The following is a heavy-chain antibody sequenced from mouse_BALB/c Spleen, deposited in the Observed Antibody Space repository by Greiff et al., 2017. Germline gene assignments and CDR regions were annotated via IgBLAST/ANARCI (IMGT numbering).Heavy chain of an antibody. CDR3: TRDYYGSSYFDY. CDR1: GYTFTSYW. V-gene: IGHV1-5*01. D-gene: IGHD1-1*01. Sequence: EVQVVESGTVLARPGASVKMSCKASGYTFTSYWMHWVKQRPGQGLEWIGAIYPGNSDTSYNQKFKGKAKLTAVTSTSTAYMELSSLTNEDSAVYYCTRDYYGSSYFDYWGQGTTLTVSS. J-gene: IGHJ2*01. CDR2: IYPGNSDT.